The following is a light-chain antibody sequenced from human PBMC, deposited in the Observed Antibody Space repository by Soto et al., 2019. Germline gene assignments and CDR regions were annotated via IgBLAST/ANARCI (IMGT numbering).Light chain of an antibody. CDR2: KGS. CDR1: QSLVHSDGNTY. CDR3: IQGTHWPYT. Sequence: DVVMTQSPLSLPVTLGQPASISCRSSQSLVHSDGNTYLNWFQQRPGQSPRGLICKGSNRGSGVPNRFNGRASGTCCTLKISRVEAEDVGVYYCIQGTHWPYTFGQGTKLEIK. J-gene: IGKJ2*01. V-gene: IGKV2-30*02.